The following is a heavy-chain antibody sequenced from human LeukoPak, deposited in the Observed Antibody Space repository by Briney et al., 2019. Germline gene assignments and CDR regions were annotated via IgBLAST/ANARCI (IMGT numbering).Heavy chain of an antibody. V-gene: IGHV3-21*01. CDR3: ARDNLDFWSGYKGGVSFDY. CDR2: ISTGSSYI. Sequence: PGGSLRLYCAASGFTFSAYSMNWVRQAPGQGLEWVSSISTGSSYIYNADSVKGRFTISRDNAKNSLFLQMNSLRVEDTAVYYCARDNLDFWSGYKGGVSFDYWGQGTLVTVSS. D-gene: IGHD3-3*01. J-gene: IGHJ4*02. CDR1: GFTFSAYS.